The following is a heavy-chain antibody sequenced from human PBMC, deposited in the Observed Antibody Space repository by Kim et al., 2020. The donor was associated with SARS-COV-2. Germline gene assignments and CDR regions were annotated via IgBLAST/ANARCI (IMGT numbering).Heavy chain of an antibody. J-gene: IGHJ4*02. CDR3: ARNFVTGHDDF. CDR2: IDTDGTT. D-gene: IGHD1-20*01. Sequence: GGSLRLSCTASGFNVNTNYMTWVRQAPGKGLDWVSLIDTDGTTYYADSVKGRFTISRHNSKNTVYLQMNSLRAEDTAVYFCARNFVTGHDDFWGQGTL. CDR1: GFNVNTNY. V-gene: IGHV3-53*04.